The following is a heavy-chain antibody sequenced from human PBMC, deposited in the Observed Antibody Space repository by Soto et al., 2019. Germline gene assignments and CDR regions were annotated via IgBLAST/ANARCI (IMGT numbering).Heavy chain of an antibody. CDR1: GFTFSNAW. J-gene: IGHJ4*02. V-gene: IGHV3-15*01. Sequence: GGSLRLSCAASGFTFSNAWMSWVRQAPGKGLEWVGRIKSKTDGGTTDYAAPVKGRFTISRDDSKNTLYLQMNSLRAEDTAVYYCSSSSGYYRVDYWGQGTLVTVSS. CDR2: IKSKTDGGTT. CDR3: SSSSGYYRVDY. D-gene: IGHD3-22*01.